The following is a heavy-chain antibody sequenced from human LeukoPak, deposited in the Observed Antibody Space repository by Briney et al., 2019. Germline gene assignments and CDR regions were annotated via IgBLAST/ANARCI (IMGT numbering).Heavy chain of an antibody. CDR2: INPNSGGT. Sequence: GASVKVSCKASGYTFTGYYMHWVRQAPGQGLEWMGWINPNSGGTNYAQKFQGRVTMTRDTSISTAYMGLSRLRSDDTAVYYCARVDISEGSNWGQGTLVTVSS. CDR1: GYTFTGYY. CDR3: ARVDISEGSN. J-gene: IGHJ4*02. D-gene: IGHD2-21*01. V-gene: IGHV1-2*02.